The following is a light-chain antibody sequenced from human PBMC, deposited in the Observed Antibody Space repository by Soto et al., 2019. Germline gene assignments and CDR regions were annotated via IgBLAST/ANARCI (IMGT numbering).Light chain of an antibody. CDR1: SSDVGGYDY. CDR2: NVY. V-gene: IGLV2-11*01. Sequence: QSALTQPRSVSGSPGQSVTISCTGTSSDVGGYDYVSWYQQHPGKAPKLMIYNVYDRPSGISYRFSGSKSGNTASLTISGLQGEDEADYYCSAYTVSRTYVFGTGTKVTVL. J-gene: IGLJ1*01. CDR3: SAYTVSRTYV.